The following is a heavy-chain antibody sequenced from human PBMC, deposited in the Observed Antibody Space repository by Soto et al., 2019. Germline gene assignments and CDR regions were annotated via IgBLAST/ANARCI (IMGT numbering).Heavy chain of an antibody. J-gene: IGHJ4*02. V-gene: IGHV3-23*01. CDR3: AKDLDGGFGELFFDK. D-gene: IGHD3-10*01. CDR1: GFVFSHFA. CDR2: ISGGSETT. Sequence: EVQLLESGGGLVQPGGSLRLSCEASGFVFSHFALSWVRQAPGKGLEWVSGISGGSETTSYADSVKGRFTISRDNSKGTLFLQMNHLRAEDTATYFCAKDLDGGFGELFFDKWGQGTLVTVSS.